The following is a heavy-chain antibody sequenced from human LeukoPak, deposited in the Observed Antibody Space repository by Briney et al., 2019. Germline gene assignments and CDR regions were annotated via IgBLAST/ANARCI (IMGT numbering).Heavy chain of an antibody. Sequence: ASVKVSCKASGYTLTSYAIHWVRQAPGQRPEWMGWINTGNGNTKYSQKFQGRVTITRDTSANTDYMELSSLRFEDTAVYYCARGGSRMTTFFDYWGQGTLVTVSS. CDR3: ARGGSRMTTFFDY. J-gene: IGHJ4*02. CDR2: INTGNGNT. CDR1: GYTLTSYA. V-gene: IGHV1-3*04. D-gene: IGHD4-11*01.